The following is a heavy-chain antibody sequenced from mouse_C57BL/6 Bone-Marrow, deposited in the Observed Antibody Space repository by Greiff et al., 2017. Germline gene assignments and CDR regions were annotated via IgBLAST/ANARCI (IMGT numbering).Heavy chain of an antibody. J-gene: IGHJ4*01. Sequence: QVQLQQPGAELVKPGASVKLSCKASGYTFTSYWMHWVKQRPGQGLEWIGMIHPNSGSTNYNEKFKSKATLTVDKSSSTAYMQLSSLTSEDSAVYYCTYDYDGAMDYWGQGTSVTVSS. CDR2: IHPNSGST. CDR3: TYDYDGAMDY. V-gene: IGHV1-64*01. CDR1: GYTFTSYW. D-gene: IGHD2-4*01.